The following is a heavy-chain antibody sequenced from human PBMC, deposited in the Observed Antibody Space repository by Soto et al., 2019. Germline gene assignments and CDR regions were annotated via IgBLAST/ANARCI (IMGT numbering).Heavy chain of an antibody. D-gene: IGHD1-26*01. V-gene: IGHV3-30*18. CDR1: GFTFSIYG. Sequence: PGGSLRLSCEASGFTFSIYGMHWVRQAPGQGLDWAAVISYDGNTKYYSDSVKGRFTISRDNSKNTLYLQMNSLRAEDTAVYYCAKDLFPNSGSYLPLYYFDYWGQGTLVTVSS. CDR2: ISYDGNTK. CDR3: AKDLFPNSGSYLPLYYFDY. J-gene: IGHJ4*02.